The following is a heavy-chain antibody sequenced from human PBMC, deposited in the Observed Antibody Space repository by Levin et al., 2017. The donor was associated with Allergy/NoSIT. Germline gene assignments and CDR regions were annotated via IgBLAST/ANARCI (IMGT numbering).Heavy chain of an antibody. Sequence: GESLKISCEASGFTFSSYAIHWVRQTPGEGLESVAVISFDGSNEHYADSVKGRFTISRDNSRNTLSLQINNLRLEDTAIYYCARGGERWQQFWYFNLWGRGTLVTVSS. V-gene: IGHV3-30-3*01. J-gene: IGHJ2*01. CDR2: ISFDGSNE. D-gene: IGHD5-24*01. CDR3: ARGGERWQQFWYFNL. CDR1: GFTFSSYA.